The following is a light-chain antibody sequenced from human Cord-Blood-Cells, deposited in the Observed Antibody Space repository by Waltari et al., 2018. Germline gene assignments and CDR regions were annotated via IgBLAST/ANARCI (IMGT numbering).Light chain of an antibody. J-gene: IGLJ3*02. Sequence: QSALTQPASVSGSPGQSITISCTGTSSDVGSYHYDTWYQQHPGEAPKLMIYDVSNRPSGVSNRFSGSKSGNTASLTISGLQAEDEADYYCSSYTSSSTLVCGGGTKLSVL. V-gene: IGLV2-14*03. CDR3: SSYTSSSTLV. CDR1: SSDVGSYHY. CDR2: DVS.